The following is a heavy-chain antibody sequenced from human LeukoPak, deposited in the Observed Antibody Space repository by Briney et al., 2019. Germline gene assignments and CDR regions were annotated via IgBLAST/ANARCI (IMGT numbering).Heavy chain of an antibody. CDR3: ARVSGYVYYYYYYGMDV. CDR2: INHSGST. Sequence: SETLSLTCAVYGGSFSGYYWSWIRQPPGKGLEWIGEINHSGSTNYNPSLKSRVTISVDTSKNQFSLKLSSVTAADTAVYYCARVSGYVYYYYYYGMDVWGQGTTVTVSS. J-gene: IGHJ6*02. CDR1: GGSFSGYY. D-gene: IGHD5-12*01. V-gene: IGHV4-34*01.